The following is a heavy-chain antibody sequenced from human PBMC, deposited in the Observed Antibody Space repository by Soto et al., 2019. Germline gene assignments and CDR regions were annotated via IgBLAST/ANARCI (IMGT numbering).Heavy chain of an antibody. V-gene: IGHV4-59*01. CDR1: GGSISSYY. CDR3: ARTALGWFDP. CDR2: IFYSGRSGST. J-gene: IGHJ5*02. D-gene: IGHD2-21*02. Sequence: SETLSLTCRVSGGSISSYYWSWIRQPPGKGLEWIGYIFYSGRSGSTNYNPSLKSRVTISVDTSKNQFSLKLSSVTAADTAVYYCARTALGWFDPWGQGTLVTVSS.